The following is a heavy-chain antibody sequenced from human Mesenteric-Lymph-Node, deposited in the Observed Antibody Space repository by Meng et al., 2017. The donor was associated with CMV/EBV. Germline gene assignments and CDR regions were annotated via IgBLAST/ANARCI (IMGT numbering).Heavy chain of an antibody. D-gene: IGHD3-9*01. J-gene: IGHJ4*02. CDR2: INPNSGVT. CDR3: ARVPTDILPDQHFDY. Sequence: ASVKVSCKTSGYTANGYYMHWVRQAPGQGLEWMGWINPNSGVTKSAQKFQGRLTMTRDTSISTAYMEVSRLRSDDTAIYYCARVPTDILPDQHFDYWGQGTLVTVSS. V-gene: IGHV1-2*02. CDR1: GYTANGYY.